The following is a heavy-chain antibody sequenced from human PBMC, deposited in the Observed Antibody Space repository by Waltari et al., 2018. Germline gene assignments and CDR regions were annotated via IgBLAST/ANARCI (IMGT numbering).Heavy chain of an antibody. J-gene: IGHJ4*02. D-gene: IGHD3-3*01. V-gene: IGHV1-69*13. CDR3: ARTLRFLEWSLDY. Sequence: QVQLVQSGAEVKKPGSSVKVSCKASGGTFSSYAISWVRQAPGQGLEWMGGIIPICGTANYAQKFQGRGTITADESTSTAYMELSSLRSEDTAVYYCARTLRFLEWSLDYWGQGTLVTVSS. CDR1: GGTFSSYA. CDR2: IIPICGTA.